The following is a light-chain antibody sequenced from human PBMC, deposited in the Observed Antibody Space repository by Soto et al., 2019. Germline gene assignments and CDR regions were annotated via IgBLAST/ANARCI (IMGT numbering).Light chain of an antibody. V-gene: IGKV1-5*03. CDR1: QSISAW. CDR3: HQYHSFFNYT. Sequence: DIQMTQSPSTLSASVGDRVTITCRASQSISAWLAWYQQKPGKAPKLLIYKASTLDSGVPSRFSGSGSGTEFTHTISSLQPDDFATYYCHQYHSFFNYTFGQGTKLEIK. CDR2: KAS. J-gene: IGKJ2*01.